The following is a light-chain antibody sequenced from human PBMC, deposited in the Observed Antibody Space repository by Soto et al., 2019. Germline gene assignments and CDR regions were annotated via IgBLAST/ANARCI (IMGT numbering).Light chain of an antibody. V-gene: IGKV1-39*01. CDR2: AAS. J-gene: IGKJ4*01. CDR1: QSISSY. CDR3: QQLNVNRPLT. Sequence: DIQMTQTPSSLSASVGDRVTITCRASQSISSYLNWYQQKPGKAPKLLIYAASSLQSGVPSRFSGSGSGAEFTLTISSLQTEDFATYFCQQLNVNRPLTFGGG.